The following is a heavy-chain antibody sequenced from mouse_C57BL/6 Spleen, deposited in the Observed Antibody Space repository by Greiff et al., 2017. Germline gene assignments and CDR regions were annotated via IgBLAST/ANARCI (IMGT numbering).Heavy chain of an antibody. CDR3: ARGVYYYGSSSHFDY. J-gene: IGHJ2*01. Sequence: QVQLQQPGAELVKPGASVKLSCKASGYTFTSYWMHWVKQRPGQGLEWIGMIHPNSGSTNYNEKFKSKATLTVDKSSSTAYMQLSSLTSEDSAVYYCARGVYYYGSSSHFDYWGQGTTLTVSS. D-gene: IGHD1-1*01. CDR1: GYTFTSYW. CDR2: IHPNSGST. V-gene: IGHV1-64*01.